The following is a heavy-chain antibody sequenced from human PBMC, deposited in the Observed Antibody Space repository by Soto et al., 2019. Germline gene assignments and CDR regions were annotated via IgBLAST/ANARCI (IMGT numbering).Heavy chain of an antibody. Sequence: QVQLVQSGAEVKKPGASVKVSCKASGYTFTSYDINWVRQATGQGLEWMGWMNPNSGNTGYAQKFQGRVTMTRNTSISTAYLVLSSLRSEDTAVYYCARGGYCSGPRCYEYYYYYMDVWGKGTTVTVSS. D-gene: IGHD2-2*01. V-gene: IGHV1-8*01. CDR1: GYTFTSYD. CDR3: ARGGYCSGPRCYEYYYYYMDV. J-gene: IGHJ6*03. CDR2: MNPNSGNT.